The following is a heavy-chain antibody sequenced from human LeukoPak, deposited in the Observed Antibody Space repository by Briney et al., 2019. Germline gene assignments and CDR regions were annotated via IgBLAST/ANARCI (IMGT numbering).Heavy chain of an antibody. CDR2: TRNKANSYTA. Sequence: PGGSLRLSCAASGFTFSDYSMDWVRQAPGKGLEWVGRTRNKANSYTAKYAASVKGRFTISRDDSKNSLHLQMNSLKTEDTAVYYCTRDRRLAVAGDAVDYWGQGTLVTVSS. D-gene: IGHD6-19*01. J-gene: IGHJ4*02. CDR3: TRDRRLAVAGDAVDY. CDR1: GFTFSDYS. V-gene: IGHV3-72*01.